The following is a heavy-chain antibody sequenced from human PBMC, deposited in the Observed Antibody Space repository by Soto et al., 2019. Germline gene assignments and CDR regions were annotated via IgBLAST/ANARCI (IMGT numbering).Heavy chain of an antibody. CDR2: IHSGGAT. Sequence: SETLSLTCTVSGGPIRSADHWWTWIRQPPGKGLEWLGYIHSGGATNDNPSLKSRLTLSLDMSTNQFSLNLNSMTAADTAVYFCAMYAADTRCFEAWGQGILVTVSS. V-gene: IGHV4-30-4*01. CDR3: AMYAADTRCFEA. J-gene: IGHJ5*02. D-gene: IGHD2-8*01. CDR1: GGPIRSADHW.